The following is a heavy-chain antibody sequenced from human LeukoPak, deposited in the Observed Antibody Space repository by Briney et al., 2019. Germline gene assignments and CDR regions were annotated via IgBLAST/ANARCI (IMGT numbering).Heavy chain of an antibody. CDR2: IYTSGST. D-gene: IGHD6-13*01. Sequence: PSETLSLTCTVSGGSISSGSYYWSWIRQPAGKGLEWIGRIYTSGSTNYNPSLKSRVTISVDTSKNQFSLKLSSVTAADTAVYYCAREIAAAGTRLYDYWGQGTLVTVSS. CDR3: AREIAAAGTRLYDY. V-gene: IGHV4-61*02. CDR1: GGSISSGSYY. J-gene: IGHJ4*02.